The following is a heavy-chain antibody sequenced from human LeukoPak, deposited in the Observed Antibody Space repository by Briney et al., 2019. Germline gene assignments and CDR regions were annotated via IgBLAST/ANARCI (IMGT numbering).Heavy chain of an antibody. D-gene: IGHD6-13*01. V-gene: IGHV3-15*01. Sequence: PGGSLRLSCGASGFTFSSYAMSWVRQAPGKGLEWLGRVKSKIDGGTADYAAPVNDRFTVSRDDSKNILYLQMSSLKTEDTAVYYCTTVRKEVAGTVGFYYYYYDYMDVWGKGTTVTVSS. CDR1: GFTFSSYA. CDR2: VKSKIDGGTA. J-gene: IGHJ6*03. CDR3: TTVRKEVAGTVGFYYYYYDYMDV.